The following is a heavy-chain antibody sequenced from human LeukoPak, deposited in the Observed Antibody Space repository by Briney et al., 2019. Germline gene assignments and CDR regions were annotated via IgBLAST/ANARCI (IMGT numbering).Heavy chain of an antibody. Sequence: SETLSLTCTVSGGSISSYYWTWIRQPPGKGLEWIGYVSYSGSTSYNPSLKSRVTISVDTSKNQFSLNLSSVTASETAVYYCARHRGYVGAFDVWGRGTMVTVSS. CDR2: VSYSGST. J-gene: IGHJ3*01. D-gene: IGHD3-22*01. CDR1: GGSISSYY. CDR3: ARHRGYVGAFDV. V-gene: IGHV4-59*08.